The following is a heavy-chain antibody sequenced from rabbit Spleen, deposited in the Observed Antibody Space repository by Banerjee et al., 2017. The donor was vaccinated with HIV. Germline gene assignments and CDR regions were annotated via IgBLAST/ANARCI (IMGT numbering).Heavy chain of an antibody. CDR2: IYGANAGSGIT. V-gene: IGHV1S45*01. D-gene: IGHD1-1*01. J-gene: IGHJ4*01. Sequence: QEQLVESGGRLVQPEGSLILTCTASVFSISNMCWVRQAPGKGLEWIAFIYGANAGSGITFYATWAKGRFTISKASSTTVTLQVTSLTAADTATYFCARAQYTPSAGDYIDLWGPGTLVTVS. CDR3: ARAQYTPSAGDYIDL. CDR1: VFSISN.